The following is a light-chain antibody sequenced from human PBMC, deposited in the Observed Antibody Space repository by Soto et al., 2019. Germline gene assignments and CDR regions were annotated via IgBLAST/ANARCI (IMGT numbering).Light chain of an antibody. CDR1: QSLFYSDGGYTS. J-gene: IGKJ2*01. CDR2: SLS. CDR3: MQRLEFPYT. V-gene: IGKV2-40*01. Sequence: DIVMTQTPLSLPVTPGEPASISCRSSQSLFYSDGGYTSLDWYLQKPGQSPQLLIYSLSSRASGVPDRFSGTGSGTYFTLTIGRVEAEDVGVYYCMQRLEFPYTFGQGTKLEIK.